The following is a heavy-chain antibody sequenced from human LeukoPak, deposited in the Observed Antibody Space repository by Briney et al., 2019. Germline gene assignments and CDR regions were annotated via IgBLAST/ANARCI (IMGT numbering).Heavy chain of an antibody. J-gene: IGHJ4*02. CDR1: GYSISSGYY. CDR3: AREVRWFGEPGDY. CDR2: IYHSGST. Sequence: SETLSLTCAVSGYSISSGYYWGWIRQPPGKGLEWIGSIYHSGSTYYNPSLKSRVTISVDTSKNQFSLKLSSVTAADTAVYYCAREVRWFGEPGDYWGQGTLATVSS. V-gene: IGHV4-38-2*02. D-gene: IGHD3-10*01.